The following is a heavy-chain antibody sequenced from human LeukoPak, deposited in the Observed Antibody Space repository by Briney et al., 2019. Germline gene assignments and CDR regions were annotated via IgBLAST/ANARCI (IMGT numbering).Heavy chain of an antibody. CDR3: ARDLDYYDSSGYPDY. V-gene: IGHV3-33*01. D-gene: IGHD3-22*01. Sequence: GGSLRLSCAASGFTFSSYGMHWVRQAPGKGLEWVAVIWYDGSNEYYADSVKGRFTISRDNSKNTLYLQMNSLRAEDTAVYYCARDLDYYDSSGYPDYWGQGTLVTVSS. CDR2: IWYDGSNE. J-gene: IGHJ4*02. CDR1: GFTFSSYG.